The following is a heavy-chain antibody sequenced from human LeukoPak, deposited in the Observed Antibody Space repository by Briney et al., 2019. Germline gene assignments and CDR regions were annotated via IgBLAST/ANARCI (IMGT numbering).Heavy chain of an antibody. D-gene: IGHD2-15*01. CDR2: ISDSGGST. J-gene: IGHJ6*02. Sequence: GGSLRLSCSASGFPFSSYATHWVRQAPGKGLEYVSAISDSGGSTYYADSVKGRFTISRDNSKNTLYLQMSSLRAGDTAVYFCVRGYSFGPYGMDVWGQGTTVTVSS. CDR3: VRGYSFGPYGMDV. V-gene: IGHV3-64D*09. CDR1: GFPFSSYA.